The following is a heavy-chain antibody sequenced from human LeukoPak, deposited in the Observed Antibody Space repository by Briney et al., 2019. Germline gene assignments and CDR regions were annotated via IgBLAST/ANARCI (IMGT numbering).Heavy chain of an antibody. CDR3: ANGYCSSAGCATSLDY. J-gene: IGHJ4*02. CDR1: GFNFSSYG. CDR2: IWYDGSKK. Sequence: GGSLRLSCAASGFNFSSYGIHWVRQAPGKGLEWVAVIWYDGSKKYYADSVRGRFTISRDNSKNTVYLQMNSLRAEDTAVYYCANGYCSSAGCATSLDYLGQGTLVTVSS. V-gene: IGHV3-33*06. D-gene: IGHD2-15*01.